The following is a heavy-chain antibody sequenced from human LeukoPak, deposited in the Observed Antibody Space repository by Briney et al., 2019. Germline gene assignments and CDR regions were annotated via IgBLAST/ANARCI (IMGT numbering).Heavy chain of an antibody. V-gene: IGHV2-5*02. CDR3: AHTPTYYDYVWGSYRQYYFDY. D-gene: IGHD3-16*02. CDR1: GFSLSTSGVG. Sequence: SGPTLVKPTQTLTLTCTFSGFSLSTSGVGVGWIRQPPGKALEGLALIYWDDDKRYSPSLKSRLTITKDTSENQVVLTMTNMDPVDTATYYCAHTPTYYDYVWGSYRQYYFDYWGQGTLVTVSS. CDR2: IYWDDDK. J-gene: IGHJ4*02.